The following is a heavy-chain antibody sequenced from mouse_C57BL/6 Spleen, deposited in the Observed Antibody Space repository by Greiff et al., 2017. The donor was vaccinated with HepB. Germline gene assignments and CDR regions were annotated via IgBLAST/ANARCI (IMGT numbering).Heavy chain of an antibody. J-gene: IGHJ3*01. CDR1: GYTFTSYW. Sequence: QVQLKQPGAELVRPGSSVKLSCKASGYTFTSYWMHWVKQRPIQGLEWIGNIDPSDSETHYNQKFKDKATLTVDKSSSTAYMQLSSLTSEDSAVYYCARIKGDYDAWFAYWGQGTLVTVSA. CDR2: IDPSDSET. D-gene: IGHD2-4*01. CDR3: ARIKGDYDAWFAY. V-gene: IGHV1-52*01.